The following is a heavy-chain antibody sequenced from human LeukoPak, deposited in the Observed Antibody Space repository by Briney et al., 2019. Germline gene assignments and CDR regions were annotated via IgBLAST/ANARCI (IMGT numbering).Heavy chain of an antibody. J-gene: IGHJ4*02. CDR1: GFTFSSYA. D-gene: IGHD3-22*01. CDR3: AKDLMIVVVITYFDY. Sequence: TGGSLRLSCAASGFTFSSYAMSWVRQAPGKGLECVSAISGSGGSTYYADSVKDRFTISRDNSKNTLYLQMNSLRAEDTAVYYCAKDLMIVVVITYFDYWGQGTLVTVSS. V-gene: IGHV3-23*01. CDR2: ISGSGGST.